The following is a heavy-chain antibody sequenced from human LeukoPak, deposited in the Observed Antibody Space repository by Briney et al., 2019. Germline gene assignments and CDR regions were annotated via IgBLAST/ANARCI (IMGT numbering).Heavy chain of an antibody. D-gene: IGHD2-15*01. CDR3: ARGELEDIVVVVAATQRRYYFDY. J-gene: IGHJ4*02. Sequence: PSETLSLTCAVYGGSFSGYYWSWIRQPPGKGLEWIGEINHSGSTNYNPSLKSRVTISVDTSKNQFSLKLSSVTAADTAVYYCARGELEDIVVVVAATQRRYYFDYWGQGTLVTVSS. V-gene: IGHV4-34*01. CDR1: GGSFSGYY. CDR2: INHSGST.